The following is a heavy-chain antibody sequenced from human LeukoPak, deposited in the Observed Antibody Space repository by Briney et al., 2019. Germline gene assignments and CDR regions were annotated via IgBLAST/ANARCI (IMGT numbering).Heavy chain of an antibody. D-gene: IGHD3-3*01. CDR2: ISSSGSAI. Sequence: GSLRLSCAASGFSFNNYAVNWVRQAPGKGLEWVSYISSSGSAIYYADSVKGRFTISRDNANNSLYLQMNSLRAEDTAAYYCARDGVSLWRGTYDYWGQGTLVTVSS. J-gene: IGHJ4*02. V-gene: IGHV3-48*01. CDR3: ARDGVSLWRGTYDY. CDR1: GFSFNNYA.